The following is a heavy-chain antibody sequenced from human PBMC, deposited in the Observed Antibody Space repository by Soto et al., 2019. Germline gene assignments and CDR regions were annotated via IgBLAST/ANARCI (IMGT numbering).Heavy chain of an antibody. V-gene: IGHV4-39*01. J-gene: IGHJ4*02. Sequence: QLQESGPRLVTPSDTLSLYCSVSGGSIDDSPYYWAWIRQSPGKGLEWIGSFFHSGATYYNPSLDSRVVISGGPSNHQFSLHLASVTAADSGTYCCALPIVGNCYSFSCFDHWGQGVLVTVSS. CDR1: GGSIDDSPYY. CDR3: ALPIVGNCYSFSCFDH. D-gene: IGHD2-15*01. CDR2: FFHSGAT.